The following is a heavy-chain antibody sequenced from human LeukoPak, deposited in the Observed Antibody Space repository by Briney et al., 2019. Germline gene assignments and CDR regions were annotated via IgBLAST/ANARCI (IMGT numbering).Heavy chain of an antibody. Sequence: GGSLRLSCAASGFTFSNFWLHWVRQAPGKGLEWVSRITSDGSNINYADSVQGRFTISRDNAKNTLYLQMNSLGAEDTAVYYCARGGHSSFDYWGQGALVTVSS. D-gene: IGHD3-16*01. CDR3: ARGGHSSFDY. CDR1: GFTFSNFW. V-gene: IGHV3-74*01. J-gene: IGHJ4*02. CDR2: ITSDGSNI.